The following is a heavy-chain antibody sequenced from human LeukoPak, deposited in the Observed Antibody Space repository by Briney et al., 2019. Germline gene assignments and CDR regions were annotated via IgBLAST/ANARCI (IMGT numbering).Heavy chain of an antibody. J-gene: IGHJ1*01. V-gene: IGHV1-18*01. CDR2: ISAYNGNT. D-gene: IGHD4-11*01. CDR1: GFTFTSFG. CDR3: GRWRESSNWPPGYLQY. Sequence: VASVKVSCKASGFTFTSFGFSWVRQAPGQGLEWMGWISAYNGNTNYAQNLQGRVTMTTDASTSTVYMELRSLRSDDTAMYYCGRWRESSNWPPGYLQYWGQGTLVIVSS.